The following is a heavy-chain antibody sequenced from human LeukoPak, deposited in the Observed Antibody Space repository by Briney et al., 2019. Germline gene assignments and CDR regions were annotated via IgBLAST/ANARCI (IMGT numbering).Heavy chain of an antibody. D-gene: IGHD2-2*01. CDR2: ISWNSGSI. V-gene: IGHV3-9*01. CDR3: AKDIGYQLLPDAFDT. J-gene: IGHJ3*02. CDR1: GFTFDDYA. Sequence: GGSLRLSCAASGFTFDDYAMHWVRQAPGKGLEWVSGISWNSGSIGYADSVKGRFTISRDNAKNSLYLQMNSLRAEDTALYYCAKDIGYQLLPDAFDTWGQGTMVTVSS.